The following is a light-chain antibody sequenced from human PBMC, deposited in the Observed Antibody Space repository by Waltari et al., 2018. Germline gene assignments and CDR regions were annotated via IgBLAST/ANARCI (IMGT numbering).Light chain of an antibody. CDR3: SSYTSSITPF. J-gene: IGLJ2*01. CDR1: SSDVGGYNY. CDR2: DVT. Sequence: QSALTQPASVSGSPGQSITISCTGTSSDVGGYNYVSWYQQHPGKAPKLRIFDVTESPSGFSLCFSCFKSCNPASLIFFVLQAEDEADYYCSSYTSSITPFFGGGTKLTVL. V-gene: IGLV2-14*01.